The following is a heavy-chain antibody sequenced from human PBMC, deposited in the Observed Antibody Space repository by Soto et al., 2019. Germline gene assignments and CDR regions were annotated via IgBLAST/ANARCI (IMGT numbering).Heavy chain of an antibody. V-gene: IGHV4-61*01. CDR2: IYYSGST. CDR1: GGSVSSGSYY. J-gene: IGHJ6*02. D-gene: IGHD4-17*01. Sequence: SETLSLTCTVSGGSVSSGSYYWSWIRQPPGKGLEWIGYIYYSGSTNYNPSLKSRVTISVDTSKNQFSLKLSSVTAADTAVYYCARADYGDYGMDVWAKGPRSPSP. CDR3: ARADYGDYGMDV.